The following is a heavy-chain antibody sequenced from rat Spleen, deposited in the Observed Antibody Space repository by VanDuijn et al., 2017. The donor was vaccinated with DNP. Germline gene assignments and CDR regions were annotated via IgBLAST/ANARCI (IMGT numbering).Heavy chain of an antibody. CDR2: ISYDGGST. J-gene: IGHJ3*01. Sequence: EVQLVESGGGLVQPGRSLKLSCAASGFTFSDYNMAWVRQAPKKGLEWVASISYDGGSTYYQNSVKGRFTISRNNAKSSLYLQMDSLRSEDTATYYCTTDRQGGWFAYWGQGTLVTVSS. CDR3: TTDRQGGWFAY. CDR1: GFTFSDYN. V-gene: IGHV5-20*01.